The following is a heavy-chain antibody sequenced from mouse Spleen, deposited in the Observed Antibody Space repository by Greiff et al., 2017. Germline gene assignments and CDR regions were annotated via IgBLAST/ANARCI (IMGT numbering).Heavy chain of an antibody. CDR3: ARDKDYYRYFDY. CDR2: IRNKANGYTT. CDR1: GFTFTDYY. Sequence: DVKLVESGGGLVQPGGSLRLSCATSGFTFTDYYMSWVRQPPGKALEWLGFIRNKANGYTTEYSASVKGRFTISRDNSQSILYLQMNTLRAEDSATYYCARDKDYYRYFDYWGQGTTLTVSS. J-gene: IGHJ2*01. D-gene: IGHD2-14*01. V-gene: IGHV7-3*02.